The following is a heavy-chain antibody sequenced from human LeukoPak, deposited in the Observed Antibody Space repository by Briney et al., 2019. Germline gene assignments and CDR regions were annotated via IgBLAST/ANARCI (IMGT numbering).Heavy chain of an antibody. CDR2: ISAYNGNT. V-gene: IGHV1-18*01. CDR1: GYTFPNYY. D-gene: IGHD6-19*01. Sequence: ASVNVSCKTSGYTFPNYYISWVRQAPGQGLEWMGWISAYNGNTNYAQKLQGRVTMTTDTSTSTAYMELRSLRSDDTVVYYCARDSSGWYDYWGQGTLVTVSS. J-gene: IGHJ4*02. CDR3: ARDSSGWYDY.